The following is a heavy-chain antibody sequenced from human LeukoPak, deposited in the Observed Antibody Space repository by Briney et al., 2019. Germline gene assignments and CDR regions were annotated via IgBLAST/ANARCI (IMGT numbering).Heavy chain of an antibody. CDR1: GFTFDDYG. J-gene: IGHJ3*02. CDR2: INWNGGST. D-gene: IGHD1-1*01. Sequence: GGSLRLSCAASGFTFDDYGMSWVRQAPGKGLEWVAGINWNGGSTGYADSVKGRFTISRDNAKNSLYLQMNSLRAEDTALYHCARGYMHERNFDIWGQGTMVTVSS. V-gene: IGHV3-20*01. CDR3: ARGYMHERNFDI.